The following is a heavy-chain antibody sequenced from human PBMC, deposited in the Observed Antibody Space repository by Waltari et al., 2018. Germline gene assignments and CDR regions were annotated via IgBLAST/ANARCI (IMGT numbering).Heavy chain of an antibody. CDR3: ARWDQDYFSFFFDY. Sequence: QVHLQKMGPGLVTPSQTLSLTCAVSGPYISSKQHYWNWIRQPPGKGLEWIGSIYYDGSTKYTPSLESRVTISIDTSKNQFSLKLSSVTAADTAVYFCARWDQDYFSFFFDYWGRGTLVTVSS. J-gene: IGHJ4*02. D-gene: IGHD4-17*01. CDR2: IYYDGST. V-gene: IGHV4-30-4*08. CDR1: GPYISSKQHY.